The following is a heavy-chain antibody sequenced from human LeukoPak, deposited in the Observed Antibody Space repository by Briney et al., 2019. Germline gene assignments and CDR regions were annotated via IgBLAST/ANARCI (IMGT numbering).Heavy chain of an antibody. CDR2: IKQDGSEK. CDR1: GFTFSTYC. J-gene: IGHJ4*02. D-gene: IGHD2-15*01. V-gene: IGHV3-7*01. Sequence: GESLKISCAASGFTFSTYCMSWVRQAPGKGLEWVAYIKQDGSEKYYVDSVKGRFTISRDNAKNSLYLQINSLRAEDTAVYYCARDHGYCSGGKCYAEFDYWGQGTLVTVSS. CDR3: ARDHGYCSGGKCYAEFDY.